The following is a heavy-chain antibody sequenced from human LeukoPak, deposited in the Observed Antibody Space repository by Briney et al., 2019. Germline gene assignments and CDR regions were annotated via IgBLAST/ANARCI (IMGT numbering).Heavy chain of an antibody. D-gene: IGHD1-26*01. CDR2: INHSGST. J-gene: IGHJ6*02. V-gene: IGHV4-34*01. Sequence: ETLSLTCAVYGGSFSGYYWSWIRQPPGKGLEWIGEINHSGSTNYNPSLKSRVTISVDTSKNQFSLKLSSVTAADTAVYYCARGPPELGATRAGMDVWGQGTTVTVSS. CDR3: ARGPPELGATRAGMDV. CDR1: GGSFSGYY.